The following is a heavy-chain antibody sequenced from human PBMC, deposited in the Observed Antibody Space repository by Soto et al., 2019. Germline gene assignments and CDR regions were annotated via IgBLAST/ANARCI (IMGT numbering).Heavy chain of an antibody. CDR3: ARGFGYGLGPYEYYFDS. Sequence: GASGKVSCKASGYTFTTYDINWVRQAAGHGLEWMGWVNPYNGNTAYAEKFQGRVTMARNTSMGTGYMELSSLQPEDTAVYYCARGFGYGLGPYEYYFDSLGQVSLIAVCS. CDR2: VNPYNGNT. D-gene: IGHD3-3*01. V-gene: IGHV1-8*01. CDR1: GYTFTTYD. J-gene: IGHJ4*02.